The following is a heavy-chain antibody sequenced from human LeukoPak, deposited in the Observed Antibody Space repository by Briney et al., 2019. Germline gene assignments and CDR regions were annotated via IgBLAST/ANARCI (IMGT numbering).Heavy chain of an antibody. Sequence: SETLSLTFPVSGGSISSSSYYWGWIRQPPGKGLEWIGSIYYSGSTYYNPSLKSRVTISVDTSKNQFSLKLSSVTAADTAVYYCAGLWFGELLYNWFDHWGQGTLVTVSS. CDR3: AGLWFGELLYNWFDH. CDR1: GGSISSSSYY. D-gene: IGHD3-10*01. J-gene: IGHJ5*02. V-gene: IGHV4-39*01. CDR2: IYYSGST.